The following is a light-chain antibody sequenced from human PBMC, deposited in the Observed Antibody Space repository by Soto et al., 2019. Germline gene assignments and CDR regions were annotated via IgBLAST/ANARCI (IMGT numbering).Light chain of an antibody. Sequence: EVVMTQSPATLSLSPGETATLSCRASQTVHSNLAWFQQHPGQAPRLLIYGASSRATGVPVRFSGSGSGTEFTLTISSLQPEDFAVYYCQQYTDWPWGTFGGGTKVGIE. V-gene: IGKV3-15*01. J-gene: IGKJ4*01. CDR1: QTVHSN. CDR3: QQYTDWPWGT. CDR2: GAS.